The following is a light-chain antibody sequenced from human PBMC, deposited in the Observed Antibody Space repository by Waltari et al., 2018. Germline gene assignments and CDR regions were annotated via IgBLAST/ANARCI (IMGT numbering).Light chain of an antibody. CDR3: ATWDDSLSAWV. CDR2: RNN. Sequence: QSVVTQPPSASGTPGQRVTVSCSGSSPNIGSTYVYLYQQLPGTAPRLLTYRNNQRPAGVPDRFSGSKSGTSASLAISGLRSEDEADYYCATWDDSLSAWVFGGGTKLTVL. CDR1: SPNIGSTY. V-gene: IGLV1-47*01. J-gene: IGLJ3*02.